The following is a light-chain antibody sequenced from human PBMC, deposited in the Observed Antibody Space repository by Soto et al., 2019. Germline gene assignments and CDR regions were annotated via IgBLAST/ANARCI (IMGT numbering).Light chain of an antibody. CDR3: MQALQTPWT. CDR1: QSLLHSNGYNY. V-gene: IGKV2-28*01. CDR2: LGS. Sequence: DIVMTQSPLSLPVTPGEPASISCRSSQSLLHSNGYNYLDWYLQKPGQSPQLLIYLGSDRASGVPDRFSGSGSGTDVTLKISRVEAEDVGVYCCMQALQTPWTFGQGTEVEIK. J-gene: IGKJ1*01.